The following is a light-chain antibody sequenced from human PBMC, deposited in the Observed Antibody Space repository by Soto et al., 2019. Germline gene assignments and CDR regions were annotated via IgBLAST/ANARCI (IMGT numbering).Light chain of an antibody. CDR1: QSIRTN. Sequence: EIVMTQSPATLSVSPGERATLSCRASQSIRTNLAWYQHKPGQAPRLLIYGASTGATGVPARFSGSGSGTEFTLTISSLQSEDFAVYYCQQYNNWPRTFGQGTKVDI. V-gene: IGKV3-15*01. J-gene: IGKJ1*01. CDR3: QQYNNWPRT. CDR2: GAS.